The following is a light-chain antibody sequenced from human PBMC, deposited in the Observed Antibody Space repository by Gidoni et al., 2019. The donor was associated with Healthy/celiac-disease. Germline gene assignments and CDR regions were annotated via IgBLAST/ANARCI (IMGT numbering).Light chain of an antibody. CDR2: AAS. Sequence: DIHMTQSPSSLSASVGDRVTITCRASQSISSYLNWYQQKPGKAPKLLIYAASSLQSGVPSRFSGSGSGTDFTLPISSLQPEDFATYYCQQSYSTPYTFGQGTKLEIK. CDR1: QSISSY. V-gene: IGKV1-39*01. J-gene: IGKJ2*01. CDR3: QQSYSTPYT.